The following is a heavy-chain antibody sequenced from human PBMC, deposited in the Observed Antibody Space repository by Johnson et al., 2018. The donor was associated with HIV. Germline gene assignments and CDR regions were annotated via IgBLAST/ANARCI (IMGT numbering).Heavy chain of an antibody. CDR2: IKQDGSEK. CDR3: ASSNVVLRYFDWLSPASSDAFDI. J-gene: IGHJ3*02. V-gene: IGHV3-7*05. Sequence: VQLVESGGGLVQPGGSLRLSCAASGFTFSSYWMSWVRQAPGKGLEWVANIKQDGSEKYYVDSVKGRFTISRDNAKNSLYLQMNSLRAEDTAVYYCASSNVVLRYFDWLSPASSDAFDIWGQGTMVTVSS. CDR1: GFTFSSYW. D-gene: IGHD3-9*01.